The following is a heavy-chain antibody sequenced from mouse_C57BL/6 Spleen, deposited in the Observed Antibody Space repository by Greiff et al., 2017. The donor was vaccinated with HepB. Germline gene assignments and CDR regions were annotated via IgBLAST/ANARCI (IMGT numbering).Heavy chain of an antibody. Sequence: QVQLQQPGAELVKPGASVKLSCKASGYTFTSYWMHWVKQRPGRGLEWIGRIDPNSGGTKYNEKFKSKATLTVDKPSSTAYMQLSSLTSEDSAVYYYARVRIYYGYDGGEYYAMDYWGQGTSVTVSS. D-gene: IGHD2-2*01. J-gene: IGHJ4*01. CDR1: GYTFTSYW. CDR2: IDPNSGGT. CDR3: ARVRIYYGYDGGEYYAMDY. V-gene: IGHV1-72*01.